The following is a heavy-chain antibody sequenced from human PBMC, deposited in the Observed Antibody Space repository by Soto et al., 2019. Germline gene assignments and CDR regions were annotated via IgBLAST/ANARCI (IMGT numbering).Heavy chain of an antibody. Sequence: EVQLVESGGGLIKPGGSLRLSCAASGFTFSSYSMNWVRQAPGKGLEWVSSISSSSSYTNYADSVKGRFTISRDNAKNSLYLQMNSLRAEDTAVYYCARTFTYYYGMDVWGQGTTVTVSS. D-gene: IGHD3-16*01. J-gene: IGHJ6*02. CDR3: ARTFTYYYGMDV. CDR2: ISSSSSYT. V-gene: IGHV3-21*01. CDR1: GFTFSSYS.